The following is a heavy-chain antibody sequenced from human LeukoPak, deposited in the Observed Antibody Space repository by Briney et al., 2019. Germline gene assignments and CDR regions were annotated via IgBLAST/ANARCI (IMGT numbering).Heavy chain of an antibody. CDR3: AREGKPEYSSSSYAFDI. CDR1: GGSITSGNYF. D-gene: IGHD6-6*01. Sequence: PSQTLSLTCTVSGGSITSGNYFWSWIRQPAGKGLEWIGRIYTSGNTNYNPSLKSRVTISVDTSKNQFSLNLNSVTATDTAVYYCAREGKPEYSSSSYAFDIWGQATMVTVSS. CDR2: IYTSGNT. J-gene: IGHJ3*02. V-gene: IGHV4-61*02.